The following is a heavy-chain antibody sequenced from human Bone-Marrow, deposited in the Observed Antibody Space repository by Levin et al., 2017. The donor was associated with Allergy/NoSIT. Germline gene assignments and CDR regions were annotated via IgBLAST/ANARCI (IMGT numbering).Heavy chain of an antibody. CDR2: IYAFDSDT. CDR3: ARSFGIRASGPYYYYGMDV. CDR1: GYLFTDYW. J-gene: IGHJ6*02. V-gene: IGHV5-51*01. D-gene: IGHD3-10*01. Sequence: GESLKISCQTSGYLFTDYWIGWVRQMPGNGLEWMGIIYAFDSDTKYSPSFEGQVTMSADKSINTAYLQWSSLKASDTATYYRARSFGIRASGPYYYYGMDVWGQGTTVTVSS.